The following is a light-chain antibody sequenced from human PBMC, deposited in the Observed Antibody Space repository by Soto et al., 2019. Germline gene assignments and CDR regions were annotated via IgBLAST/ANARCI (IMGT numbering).Light chain of an antibody. CDR3: QQYNSYLLT. V-gene: IGKV1-5*01. J-gene: IGKJ3*01. Sequence: DILMTQSPSTLSASVGDRVTITCRASQSISRSLAWYQQKPGKAPNLLIYDASSLESGVPARFSGSGFGTEFTLTISSLQPDDFAAYYCQQYNSYLLTFGPGTTVDIK. CDR1: QSISRS. CDR2: DAS.